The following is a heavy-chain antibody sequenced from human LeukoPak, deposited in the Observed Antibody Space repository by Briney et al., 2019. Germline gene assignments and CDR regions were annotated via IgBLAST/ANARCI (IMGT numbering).Heavy chain of an antibody. J-gene: IGHJ5*02. V-gene: IGHV4-30-2*05. CDR1: GGSISSGGYS. CDR2: IYHSGST. Sequence: PSETLSLTCAVSGGSISSGGYSWSWIRQPPGKGLEWIGYIYHSGSTYYNPSLKSRVTISVDTSKNQFSLKLSSVTAADTAVYYCAREGLDDSSGYYYGYNWFDPWGQGTLVTVSS. CDR3: AREGLDDSSGYYYGYNWFDP. D-gene: IGHD3-22*01.